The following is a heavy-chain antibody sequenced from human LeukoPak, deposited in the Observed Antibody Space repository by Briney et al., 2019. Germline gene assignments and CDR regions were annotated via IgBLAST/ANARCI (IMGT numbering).Heavy chain of an antibody. Sequence: GGSLRLSCAASGFTVSSNYMSWVRQAPGKGLEWVSAISGSGGSTYCADSVKGRFTISRDNSKNTLYLQMNSLRAEDTAVYYCAKSDGYNSKAHLFDYWGQGTLVTVSS. CDR1: GFTVSSNY. V-gene: IGHV3-23*01. CDR2: ISGSGGST. CDR3: AKSDGYNSKAHLFDY. D-gene: IGHD5-24*01. J-gene: IGHJ4*02.